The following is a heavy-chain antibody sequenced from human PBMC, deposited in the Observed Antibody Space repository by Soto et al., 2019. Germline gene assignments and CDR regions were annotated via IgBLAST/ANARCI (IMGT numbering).Heavy chain of an antibody. CDR2: ISGSGGST. CDR1: GFTFSSYA. V-gene: IGHV3-23*01. J-gene: IGHJ4*02. Sequence: PGGSLRLSCAASGFTFSSYAMSWVPQAPGKGLEWVSAISGSGGSTYYADSVKGRFTISRDNSKNTLYLQMNSLRAEDTAVYYCAKLPDCCGGSCYYGIDYWGQGTLVTVSS. D-gene: IGHD2-15*01. CDR3: AKLPDCCGGSCYYGIDY.